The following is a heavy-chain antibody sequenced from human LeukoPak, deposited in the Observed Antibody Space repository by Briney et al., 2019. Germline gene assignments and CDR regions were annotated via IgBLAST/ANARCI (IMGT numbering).Heavy chain of an antibody. V-gene: IGHV3-73*01. CDR1: GFTFSGSA. J-gene: IGHJ4*02. Sequence: GGSLRLSCAVSGFTFSGSAMHWVRQASGKGLEWVGRIRSKANSYATSYDASVEGRFTISRDDSKNTTYLQMNSLKIEDTAIYYCTRRGTTMTPDDYWGQGTLVTVSS. CDR2: IRSKANSYAT. D-gene: IGHD4-11*01. CDR3: TRRGTTMTPDDY.